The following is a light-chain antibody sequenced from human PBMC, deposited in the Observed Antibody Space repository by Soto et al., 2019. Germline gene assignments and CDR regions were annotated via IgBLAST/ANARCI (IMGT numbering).Light chain of an antibody. CDR3: QQSYSTPGT. Sequence: DIQMTQSPSTLSASVGDRVTITCRASQGIGDSLAWYQQKPGKAPYLLIYAASSLQSGVPSRFSGSGSGTDFTLTISSLQPEDFATYYCQQSYSTPGTFGQGTKVDIK. V-gene: IGKV1-39*01. J-gene: IGKJ1*01. CDR1: QGIGDS. CDR2: AAS.